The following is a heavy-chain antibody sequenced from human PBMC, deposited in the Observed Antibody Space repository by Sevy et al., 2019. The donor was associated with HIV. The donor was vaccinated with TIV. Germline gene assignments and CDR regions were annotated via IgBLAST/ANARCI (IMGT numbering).Heavy chain of an antibody. CDR3: AGDRSYYYDSSGSDYGYYGMDV. Sequence: GGSLRLSCAASGFTFSTYAMHWVRQAPGKGLEWVAVISYDGSIKYSADSVKGRFAISRVNSKNTLYLQMNSLRPEDTVVYYCAGDRSYYYDSSGSDYGYYGMDVWGQGATVTVSS. D-gene: IGHD3-22*01. J-gene: IGHJ6*02. CDR1: GFTFSTYA. CDR2: ISYDGSIK. V-gene: IGHV3-30*09.